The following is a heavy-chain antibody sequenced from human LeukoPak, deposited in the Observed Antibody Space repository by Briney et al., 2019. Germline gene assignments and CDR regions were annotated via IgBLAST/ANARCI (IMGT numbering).Heavy chain of an antibody. CDR1: GDSISDYY. V-gene: IGHV4-4*09. CDR3: ARRAAAYNWFDP. D-gene: IGHD6-13*01. Sequence: SETLSLTCTVSGDSISDYYWSWIRQSPGKGLEWMGNIYSSGSIDYNPSHKSRVTISVDTSKNQFSLKLSSVTAADTAVYYCARRAAAYNWFDPWGQGTLVTVSS. J-gene: IGHJ5*02. CDR2: IYSSGSI.